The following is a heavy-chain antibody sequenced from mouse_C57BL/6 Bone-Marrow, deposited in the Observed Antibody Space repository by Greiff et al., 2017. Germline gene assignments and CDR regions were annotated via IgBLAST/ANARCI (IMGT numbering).Heavy chain of an antibody. Sequence: VQLQESGAELARPGASVKLSCKASGYTFTSYGISWVKQRTGQGLEWIGEIYPRSGNTYYNEKFKGKATLTADKYYSTAYKGLRSLTSEDSEVYFCARTARGTTSYWYFDVWGKGTTVTVSS. V-gene: IGHV1-81*01. CDR1: GYTFTSYG. CDR3: ARTARGTTSYWYFDV. J-gene: IGHJ1*03. CDR2: IYPRSGNT. D-gene: IGHD2-14*01.